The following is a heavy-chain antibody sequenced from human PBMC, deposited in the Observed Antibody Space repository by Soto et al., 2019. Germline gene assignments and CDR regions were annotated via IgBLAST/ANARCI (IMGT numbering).Heavy chain of an antibody. J-gene: IGHJ6*02. Sequence: PSETLSLTCIVSGASISTYYWSWIRQPPGKGLEWIGYIHYSGSTNSNPSLKSRVTVSVDTSKNQVSLRLSSLRSEDTAVYYCAREGVRGMDVWGQGTTVTVSS. D-gene: IGHD3-16*01. CDR1: GASISTYY. CDR3: AREGVRGMDV. V-gene: IGHV4-59*01. CDR2: IHYSGST.